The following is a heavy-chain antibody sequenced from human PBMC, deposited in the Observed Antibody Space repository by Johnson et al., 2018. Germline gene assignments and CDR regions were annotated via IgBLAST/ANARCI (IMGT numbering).Heavy chain of an antibody. CDR2: IKQDGSEK. CDR3: AREGDYDFWSGYLDAFDI. CDR1: GFTFSSYW. J-gene: IGHJ3*02. Sequence: VQLVESGGGLVQPGGSXRLSCAASGFTFSSYWMSWVRQAPGKGLEWVANIKQDGSEKYYVDSVKGRFTISRDNAKNSLYLQMNRLRAEDTAVYYCAREGDYDFWSGYLDAFDIWGQGTMVTVSS. D-gene: IGHD3-3*01. V-gene: IGHV3-7*01.